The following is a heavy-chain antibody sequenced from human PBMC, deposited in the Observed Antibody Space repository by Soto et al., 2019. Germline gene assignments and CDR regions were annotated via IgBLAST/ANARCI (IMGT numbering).Heavy chain of an antibody. CDR3: AREGTGGGFDI. V-gene: IGHV3-13*05. Sequence: GGSLRLSCSASGFVFSSYDMHWVRHTTGAGLEWVSVIANTGDPYYSDSVKGRFTISRDNAKNALYLQMNSLRVGDSAMYYCAREGTGGGFDIWGQGTKVTVSS. CDR1: GFVFSSYD. J-gene: IGHJ3*02. CDR2: IANTGDP. D-gene: IGHD1-1*01.